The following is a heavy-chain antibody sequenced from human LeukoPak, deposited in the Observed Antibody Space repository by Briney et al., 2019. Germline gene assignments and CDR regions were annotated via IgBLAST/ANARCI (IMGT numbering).Heavy chain of an antibody. Sequence: SETLSLTCAVYGGSFSGYYWSWIRQPPGKGLEWIGEINHSGNTNYNPSLKTRVSILVDTSKNQFSLKLTSVTAADTAVYYCARALTGVEATTDWGQGTLVTVSS. CDR3: ARALTGVEATTD. CDR1: GGSFSGYY. CDR2: INHSGNT. V-gene: IGHV4-34*01. J-gene: IGHJ4*02. D-gene: IGHD1-26*01.